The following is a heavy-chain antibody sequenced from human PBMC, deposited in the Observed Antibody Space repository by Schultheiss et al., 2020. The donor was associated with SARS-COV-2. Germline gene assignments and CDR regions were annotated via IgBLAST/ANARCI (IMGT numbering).Heavy chain of an antibody. V-gene: IGHV4-39*01. CDR1: GGSTSTTTYY. CDR3: ARSLIRPEYFQH. J-gene: IGHJ1*01. Sequence: SQTLSLTCTVSGGSTSTTTYYWGWIRQPPGKGLEWIGSIYYSGNTYYNPSLKSRVTISVDTSKNQFSLRLSSVTAADTAVYYCARSLIRPEYFQHWGHGTLVTVSS. D-gene: IGHD3-16*01. CDR2: IYYSGNT.